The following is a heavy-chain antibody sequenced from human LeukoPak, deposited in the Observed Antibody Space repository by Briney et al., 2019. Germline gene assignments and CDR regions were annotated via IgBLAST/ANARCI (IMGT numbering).Heavy chain of an antibody. J-gene: IGHJ6*02. CDR1: GGSISSSSYY. Sequence: SETLSLTCTVSGGSISSSSYYWGWIRQPPGKGLEWIGSIYYSGSTYYNPSLKSRVTISVDTSKNQFSLKLSSVTAADTAVYYCARDWIVVVPAAYSYGMDVWGQGTTVTVSS. CDR3: ARDWIVVVPAAYSYGMDV. V-gene: IGHV4-39*07. D-gene: IGHD2-2*01. CDR2: IYYSGST.